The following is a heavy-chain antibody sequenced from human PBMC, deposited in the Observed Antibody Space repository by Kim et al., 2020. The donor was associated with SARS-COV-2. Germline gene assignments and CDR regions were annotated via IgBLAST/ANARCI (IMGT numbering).Heavy chain of an antibody. J-gene: IGHJ5*02. CDR3: ARQGGYYDSRKNWFDP. Sequence: GESLKISCKGSGYSFTSYWISWVRQMPGKGLEWMGRIDPSDSYTNYSPSFQGHVTISADKSISTAYLQWSSLKASDTAMYYCARQGGYYDSRKNWFDPWGQGTLVTVSS. CDR1: GYSFTSYW. D-gene: IGHD3-22*01. V-gene: IGHV5-10-1*01. CDR2: IDPSDSYT.